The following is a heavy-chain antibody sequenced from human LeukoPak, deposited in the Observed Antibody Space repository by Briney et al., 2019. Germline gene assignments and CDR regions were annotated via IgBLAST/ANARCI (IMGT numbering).Heavy chain of an antibody. CDR1: GFTFSSFA. D-gene: IGHD3-10*01. CDR2: ISGSGGST. J-gene: IGHJ4*02. V-gene: IGHV3-23*01. Sequence: GGSLRLSCAASGFTFSSFAMSWVRQAPGTGLEWVSTISGSGGSTYYADSVKGRFTISRDTSKNTLYLQMNSLRAEDTAVYYCAKVIGFGELIPIDYWGQGTLVTVSS. CDR3: AKVIGFGELIPIDY.